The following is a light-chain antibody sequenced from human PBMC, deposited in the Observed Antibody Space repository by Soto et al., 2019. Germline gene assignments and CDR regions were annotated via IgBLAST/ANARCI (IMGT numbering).Light chain of an antibody. V-gene: IGLV2-14*01. Sequence: QSVLTQPASVSGSPGQSITISCTGTSSDVGGYNYVSWYQQHPGKAPQLMIYDVSNRPSGVSYRFSGSKSGNTASLTISGLQAEDEAAYYCSSYTTSSTLGFGGGTKLTVL. CDR3: SSYTTSSTLG. CDR2: DVS. CDR1: SSDVGGYNY. J-gene: IGLJ3*02.